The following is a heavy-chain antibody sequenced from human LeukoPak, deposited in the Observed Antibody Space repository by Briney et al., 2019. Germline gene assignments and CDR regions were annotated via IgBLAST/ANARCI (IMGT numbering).Heavy chain of an antibody. V-gene: IGHV4-4*07. Sequence: PSETLSLTCTVSGGSISSYYWTWIQQPAGKGLEWIGRIYPSGSTNYNPSLKSRVTMSVDTSKNQFSLKLSSVTAADTAVYYCARANSGSYREFDYWGQGTLVTVSS. CDR2: IYPSGST. J-gene: IGHJ4*02. CDR1: GGSISSYY. D-gene: IGHD1-26*01. CDR3: ARANSGSYREFDY.